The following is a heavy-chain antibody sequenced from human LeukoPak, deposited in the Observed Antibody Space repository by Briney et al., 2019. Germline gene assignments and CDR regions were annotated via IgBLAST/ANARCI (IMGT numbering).Heavy chain of an antibody. CDR2: IIPILGTS. Sequence: ASVKVSRKASGSTFSTYAVNWVRQAPGQGLEWMGGIIPILGTSNYAQSLQGRLTITADESSGTAYMALSSLRSEDTAIYYCATTRDYYDNSGYTLLQDWGQGTLVTVSS. D-gene: IGHD3-22*01. CDR3: ATTRDYYDNSGYTLLQD. V-gene: IGHV1-69*13. CDR1: GSTFSTYA. J-gene: IGHJ1*01.